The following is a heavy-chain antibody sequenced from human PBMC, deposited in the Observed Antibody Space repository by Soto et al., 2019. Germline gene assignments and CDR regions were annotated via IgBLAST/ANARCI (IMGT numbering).Heavy chain of an antibody. CDR1: GLAFTNSW. CDR2: IKTKADGGTT. J-gene: IGHJ4*02. CDR3: TPRNDWILIDY. V-gene: IGHV3-15*01. D-gene: IGHD5-18*01. Sequence: GGSVRRACAVSGLAFTNSWMSWVRQAPGEGLEWVGRIKTKADGGTTDYAAPVKGRFIISRDDSKNTLYLQMNSLRTDDTAVYYCTPRNDWILIDYWGQGTLVTVSS.